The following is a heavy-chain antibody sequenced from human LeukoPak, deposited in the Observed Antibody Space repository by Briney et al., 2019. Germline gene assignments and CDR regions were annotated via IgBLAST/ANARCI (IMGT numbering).Heavy chain of an antibody. J-gene: IGHJ4*02. CDR3: ASAPYGSGTFLDY. Sequence: PGRSLRLSCAASGFTFSSSGMHWVRQAPGKGLKWVAVIWYDGSDKYSADSVKGRFTISRDNSKNTLYLQMNSLRAEDTAVYYCASAPYGSGTFLDYWGQGTLVTVSS. D-gene: IGHD3-10*01. CDR1: GFTFSSSG. CDR2: IWYDGSDK. V-gene: IGHV3-33*01.